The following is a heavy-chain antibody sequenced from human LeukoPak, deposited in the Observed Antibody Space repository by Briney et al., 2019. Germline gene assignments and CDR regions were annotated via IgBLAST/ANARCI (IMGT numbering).Heavy chain of an antibody. CDR2: ISAYNGNT. D-gene: IGHD6-13*01. V-gene: IGHV1-18*01. J-gene: IGHJ4*02. Sequence: GASVKVSCKASGGTFSSYAISWVRQAPGQGLEWMGWISAYNGNTNYAQKLQGRVTMTTDTSTSTAYMELRSLRPDDTAVYYCARTVYSSSWNGVFDYWGQGTLVTVSS. CDR1: GGTFSSYA. CDR3: ARTVYSSSWNGVFDY.